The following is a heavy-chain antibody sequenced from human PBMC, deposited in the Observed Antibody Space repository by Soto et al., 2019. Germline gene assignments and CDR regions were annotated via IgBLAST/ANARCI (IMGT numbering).Heavy chain of an antibody. V-gene: IGHV3-33*07. CDR2: IGNDGSEK. J-gene: IGHJ3*02. CDR1: GFTFSRFG. Sequence: GGSLRLSCAASGFTFSRFGMNWVRQAPGKGLEWVSVIGNDGSEKYYADSVRGRFTISRDNSKNTLYLQMNSLRAEDTAVYYCETPNLYYHSLDIRGPGTMVTVSS. CDR3: ETPNLYYHSLDI. D-gene: IGHD3-3*01.